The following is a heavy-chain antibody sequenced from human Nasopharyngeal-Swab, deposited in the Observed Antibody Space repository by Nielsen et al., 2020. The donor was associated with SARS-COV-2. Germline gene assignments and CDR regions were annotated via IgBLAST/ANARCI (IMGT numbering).Heavy chain of an antibody. CDR1: GGSFSGYY. Sequence: GSLRLSCAVYGGSFSGYYWSWIRQPPGKGLEWIGEINHSGSTNYNPSPKSRVTISVDTSKNQFSLKLSSVTAADTAVYYCARVTVTNYYYYMDVWGKGTTVTVSS. D-gene: IGHD4-11*01. V-gene: IGHV4-34*01. J-gene: IGHJ6*03. CDR2: INHSGST. CDR3: ARVTVTNYYYYMDV.